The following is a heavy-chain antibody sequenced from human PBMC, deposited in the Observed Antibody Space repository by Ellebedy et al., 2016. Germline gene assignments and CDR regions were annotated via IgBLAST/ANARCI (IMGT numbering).Heavy chain of an antibody. J-gene: IGHJ4*02. Sequence: GGSLRLSCAASGFTFSDHYMDWVRQAPGKGLEWLGRTRNKANSYTTEYAASVKDRFTISRDVSKNSLYLKMNSLKTEDTAVYYCARASKYYYDSSDYYLPDYWGQGTLVTVSS. CDR2: TRNKANSYTT. CDR3: ARASKYYYDSSDYYLPDY. D-gene: IGHD3-22*01. CDR1: GFTFSDHY. V-gene: IGHV3-72*01.